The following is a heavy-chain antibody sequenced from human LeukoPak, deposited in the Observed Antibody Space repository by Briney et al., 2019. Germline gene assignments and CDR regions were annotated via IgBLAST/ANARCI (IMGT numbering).Heavy chain of an antibody. CDR2: ISYDGSNK. Sequence: GRSLRRSCAAPGFTFSNYAMHWVRQAPGKGLEWVAVISYDGSNKYYADSVKGRFTISRDNSKNTLYLQMNSLRAEDTAVYYCAKDIRTPYDSSGYRGFDYWGQGTLVTVSS. D-gene: IGHD3-22*01. V-gene: IGHV3-30-3*02. CDR3: AKDIRTPYDSSGYRGFDY. J-gene: IGHJ4*02. CDR1: GFTFSNYA.